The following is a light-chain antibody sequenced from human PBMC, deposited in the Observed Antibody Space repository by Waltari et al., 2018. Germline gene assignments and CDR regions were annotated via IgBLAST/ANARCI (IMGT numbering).Light chain of an antibody. CDR1: TPKSGIKT. CDR3: AAWDDSLNGWV. CDR2: SNN. Sequence: QSVLTQPPSASGTPGQRVPIPGLGRTPKSGIKTETGYQQLPVTAPKLPIYSNNQRPSGVPDRFSGSKSGTSASLAISGLQSEDEADYYCAAWDDSLNGWVFGGGTKLTVL. V-gene: IGLV1-44*01. J-gene: IGLJ3*02.